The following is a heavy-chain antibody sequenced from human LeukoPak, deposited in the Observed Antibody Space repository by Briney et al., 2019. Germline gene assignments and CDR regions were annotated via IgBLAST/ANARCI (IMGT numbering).Heavy chain of an antibody. D-gene: IGHD3-22*01. V-gene: IGHV4-39*01. J-gene: IGHJ4*02. CDR3: AKHEGSYFDKSGYTFEY. Sequence: SETLSLTCTVSAGSVNSSPYYWGWVRQPPGKGLEWIGSIHYSGNTYYNPSLKSRVTISVDTSRNQFSLKLSSVGAADRGIYYCAKHEGSYFDKSGYTFEYWGQGTLVTVSS. CDR2: IHYSGNT. CDR1: AGSVNSSPYY.